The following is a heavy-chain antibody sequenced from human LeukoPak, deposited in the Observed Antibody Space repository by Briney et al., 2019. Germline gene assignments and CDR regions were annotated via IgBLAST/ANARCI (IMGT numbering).Heavy chain of an antibody. CDR1: GFTFSTYA. D-gene: IGHD3-3*01. CDR3: ATNYDFWSGQYYFDY. V-gene: IGHV3-23*01. J-gene: IGHJ4*02. Sequence: GGSLRLSCAASGFTFSTYAMSWVRQAPGKGLEWVSAISGSGGTTYYADSVKGRFTISRDNSKNTLYLQMSSLRAEDTAVYYCATNYDFWSGQYYFDYWGQGTLVTVSS. CDR2: ISGSGGTT.